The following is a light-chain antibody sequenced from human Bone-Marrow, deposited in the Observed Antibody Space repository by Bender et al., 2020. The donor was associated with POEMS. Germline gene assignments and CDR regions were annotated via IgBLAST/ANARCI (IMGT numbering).Light chain of an antibody. V-gene: IGLV1-44*01. CDR2: RSN. Sequence: QSVLTQPPSVSGTPGQRVTISCSGSGSNIGGYPVNWYQQLPGAAPTLLIYRSNQRPSGVPDRFSASKSGTSASLAISGLRSEDEAIYFCVAWDASLNGWVFGGGTKLTVL. CDR3: VAWDASLNGWV. CDR1: GSNIGGYP. J-gene: IGLJ3*02.